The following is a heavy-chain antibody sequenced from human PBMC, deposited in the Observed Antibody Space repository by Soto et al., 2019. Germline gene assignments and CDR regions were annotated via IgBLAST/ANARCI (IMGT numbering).Heavy chain of an antibody. D-gene: IGHD2-2*01. J-gene: IGHJ3*02. Sequence: GGSLRLSCAASGFTCSSFAMSWVRQAPGKGLEWVSAISGSGGSGGSTYYADSVKGRFTISRDNSKNTLYLQMNSLRAEDTAVYYCAIRLVPAADADAFDIWGQGTMVTVSS. CDR2: ISGSGGSGGST. CDR1: GFTCSSFA. CDR3: AIRLVPAADADAFDI. V-gene: IGHV3-23*01.